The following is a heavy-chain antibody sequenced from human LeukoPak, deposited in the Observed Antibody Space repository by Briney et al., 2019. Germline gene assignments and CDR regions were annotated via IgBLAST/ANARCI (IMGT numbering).Heavy chain of an antibody. CDR1: GGSISSHD. CDR2: IHYSGST. J-gene: IGHJ4*02. V-gene: IGHV4-59*11. CDR3: ARVPYCGGDCYGKGYFDY. D-gene: IGHD2-21*02. Sequence: PSETLSLTCTVSGGSISSHDWSWIRQPPGKGLEWIGYIHYSGSTNYNPSLKSRFTISVDTSKNQFSLKLSSVTAADTAVYYCARVPYCGGDCYGKGYFDYWGQGTLVTVSS.